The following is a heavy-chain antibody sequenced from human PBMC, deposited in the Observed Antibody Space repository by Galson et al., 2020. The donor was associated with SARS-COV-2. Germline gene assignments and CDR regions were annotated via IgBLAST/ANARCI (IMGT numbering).Heavy chain of an antibody. D-gene: IGHD4-17*01. CDR1: RFSLSPSGMR. V-gene: IGHV2-70*04. J-gene: IGHJ4*02. Sequence: SGPTVAKLTQTFTLTCPFSRFSLSPSGMRVSWIRQPPEKALEWLARRDWDDDKFYSTSLKTRQTICTDTSKNQVVLTMTNLDPVDTATNYCARGYGGNSPINFWGQGTQGTGSS. CDR3: ARGYGGNSPINF. CDR2: RDWDDDK.